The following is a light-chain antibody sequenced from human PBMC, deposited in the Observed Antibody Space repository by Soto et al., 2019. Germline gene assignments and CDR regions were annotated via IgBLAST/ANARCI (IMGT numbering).Light chain of an antibody. CDR2: DSS. V-gene: IGKV1-5*01. J-gene: IGKJ1*01. CDR3: LQYSSHSWT. CDR1: RSISDW. Sequence: DIQMTQSPSTLSPSVGDRVTITCRASRSISDWLAWYQQKPGKATKLLIFDSSSLKTGVPSRFTGRGSGTDFTLTISGLQPDDVATYYCLQYSSHSWTFGQGTKVEIK.